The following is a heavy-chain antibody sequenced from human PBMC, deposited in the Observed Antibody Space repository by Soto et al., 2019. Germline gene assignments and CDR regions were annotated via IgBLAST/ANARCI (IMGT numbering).Heavy chain of an antibody. V-gene: IGHV4-59*01. CDR2: IHYSGST. D-gene: IGHD2-15*01. CDR1: GGRNSGSS. CDR3: TKYRRTDAEGYSFDY. J-gene: IGHJ4*02. Sequence: XETLLLTFTVSGGRNSGSSWTWIQHTPGKVLEWVGYIHYSGSTNYNPSLKSRVTMSVDSAKNHFSLQLSSVTAADTAVYFCTKYRRTDAEGYSFDYWGQGALVTVSS.